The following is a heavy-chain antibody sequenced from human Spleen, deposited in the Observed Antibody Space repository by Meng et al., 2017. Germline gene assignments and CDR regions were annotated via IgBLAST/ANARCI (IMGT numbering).Heavy chain of an antibody. J-gene: IGHJ4*02. CDR3: ARDLGGIFAY. V-gene: IGHV3-9*01. Sequence: SLKISCAASGFTFDDCAMDWVRQAPGKGLEWVSGITWDSGRKDYGDSVKGRFTISRDGAKNSLYLQMCSLRGEDTAVYYCARDLGGIFAYWGQGALVTVSS. CDR2: ITWDSGRK. D-gene: IGHD6-13*01. CDR1: GFTFDDCA.